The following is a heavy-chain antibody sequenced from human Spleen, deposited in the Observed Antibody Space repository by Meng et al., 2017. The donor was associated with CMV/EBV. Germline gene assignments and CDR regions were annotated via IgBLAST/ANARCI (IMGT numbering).Heavy chain of an antibody. Sequence: FTFDDYGMSWVRHTPGKGLEWVSGINWNGVNTGYRDSLKGRFTISRDSAKNSLYLQMNSLRAEDTALYYCAKDREFRGWYGNNWFDSWGQGTLVTVSS. V-gene: IGHV3-20*03. CDR3: AKDREFRGWYGNNWFDS. CDR2: INWNGVNT. CDR1: FTFDDYG. J-gene: IGHJ5*01. D-gene: IGHD3-10*01.